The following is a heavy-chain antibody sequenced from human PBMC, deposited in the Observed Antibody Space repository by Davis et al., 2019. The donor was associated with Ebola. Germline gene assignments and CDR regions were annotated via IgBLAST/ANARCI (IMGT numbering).Heavy chain of an antibody. V-gene: IGHV4-34*01. Sequence: SETLSLTCALYGGSFSGYYWSWIRQPPGKGLEWIGEINHSGSTNYNPSLKSRVTISVDTSKNQFSLKLSSVTAADTAVYYCARDRGIAARRFDYWGQGTLVTVSS. CDR1: GGSFSGYY. CDR3: ARDRGIAARRFDY. J-gene: IGHJ4*02. D-gene: IGHD6-6*01. CDR2: INHSGST.